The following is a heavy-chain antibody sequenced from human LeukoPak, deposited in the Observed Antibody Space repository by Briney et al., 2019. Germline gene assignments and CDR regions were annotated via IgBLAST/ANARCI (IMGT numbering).Heavy chain of an antibody. CDR3: ARDSYDAFDI. CDR1: GFTFSSYA. CDR2: ISYDGSNK. D-gene: IGHD3-10*01. V-gene: IGHV3-30-3*01. Sequence: PGRSLRLSCAASGFTFSSYAMHWVRQAPGKGLEWVAVISYDGSNKYYADSVKGRFTISRDNSKNTLYLQMNSLRAEDTAVYYCARDSYDAFDIWGQGTMVTVSS. J-gene: IGHJ3*02.